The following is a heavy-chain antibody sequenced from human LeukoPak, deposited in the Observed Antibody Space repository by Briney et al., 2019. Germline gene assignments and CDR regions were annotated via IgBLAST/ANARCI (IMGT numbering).Heavy chain of an antibody. CDR1: GGSFSGYY. Sequence: KASETLSLTCAVYGGSFSGYYWSWIRQPPGKGLEWIGEINHSGSTNYNPSLKSRVTISVDTPKNQFSLKLSSVTAADTAVYYCAREIVLMVYAFDYWGQGTLVTVSS. V-gene: IGHV4-34*01. CDR2: INHSGST. J-gene: IGHJ4*02. CDR3: AREIVLMVYAFDY. D-gene: IGHD2-8*01.